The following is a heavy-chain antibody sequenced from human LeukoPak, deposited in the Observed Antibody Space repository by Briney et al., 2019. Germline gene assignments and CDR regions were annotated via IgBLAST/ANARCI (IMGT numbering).Heavy chain of an antibody. D-gene: IGHD4-17*01. CDR1: GGSISSGDYY. CDR2: IYYSGST. V-gene: IGHV4-30-4*01. CDR3: ASNDYGDSGALDY. J-gene: IGHJ4*02. Sequence: SQTLSLTCTVSGGSISSGDYYWSWIRQPPGKGLEWIGYIYYSGSTYYNPSLKSRVTVSVDTSKNQFSLKLSSVTAADTAVYYCASNDYGDSGALDYWGQGTLVTVSS.